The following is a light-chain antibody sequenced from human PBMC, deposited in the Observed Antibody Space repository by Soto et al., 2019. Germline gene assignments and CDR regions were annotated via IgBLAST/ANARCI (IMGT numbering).Light chain of an antibody. Sequence: SYELTQPPSVSVSPGQTANITCSGDKLGDKYACWYQQKPGQSPVLVIYQNNKRPSGIPERFSGSNFGNTATLTISGTQAMDEADYYCQAWDSSTVVFGGGTKLTVL. J-gene: IGLJ2*01. CDR2: QNN. CDR3: QAWDSSTVV. V-gene: IGLV3-1*01. CDR1: KLGDKY.